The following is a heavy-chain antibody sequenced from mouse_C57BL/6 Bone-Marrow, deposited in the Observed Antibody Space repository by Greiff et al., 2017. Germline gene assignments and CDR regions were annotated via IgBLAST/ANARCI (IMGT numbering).Heavy chain of an antibody. V-gene: IGHV10-3*01. D-gene: IGHD2-13*01. J-gene: IGHJ1*03. CDR3: VGEYCSDYCDV. CDR2: IRSKSSNNAT. CDR1: GFTFNTYA. Sequence: EVKLMESGGGLVQPKGSLKLSCAASGFTFNTYAMHWVRQAPGKGLEWVARIRSKSSNNATYYADSVKTRFTIYRDDSQSMLYLRMNNLKTEDTAMYYSVGEYCSDYCDVWGTGTTVTVSS.